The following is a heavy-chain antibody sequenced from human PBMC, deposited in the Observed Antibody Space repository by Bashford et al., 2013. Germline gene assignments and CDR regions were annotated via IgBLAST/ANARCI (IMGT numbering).Heavy chain of an antibody. D-gene: IGHD6-13*01. CDR1: GFTFSGSA. Sequence: GGPVRLSCAASGFTFSGSAIHWVRQASGKGLEWVGHIRTKANNYATTYAASVKGRFTISRDNSRNTLYVQMTGLRAEDTAVYYCAEELVNQQLGFQHWGQGTLVTVSS. CDR2: IRTKANNYAT. V-gene: IGHV3-73*01. J-gene: IGHJ1*01. CDR3: AEELVNQQLGFQH.